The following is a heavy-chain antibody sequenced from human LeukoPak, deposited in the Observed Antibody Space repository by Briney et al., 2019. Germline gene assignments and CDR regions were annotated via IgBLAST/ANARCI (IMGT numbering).Heavy chain of an antibody. D-gene: IGHD1-26*01. CDR3: AKDIKWELLVGPLDY. CDR2: ISWNSGSI. J-gene: IGHJ4*02. CDR1: GFTFNDYA. Sequence: PGGSLRFSCAASGFTFNDYAMHWVRQAPGKGLEWVSGISWNSGSIGYADSVKGRFTISRDNAKNSLYLQMNSLRAEDTALYYCAKDIKWELLVGPLDYWGQGTLVTVSS. V-gene: IGHV3-9*01.